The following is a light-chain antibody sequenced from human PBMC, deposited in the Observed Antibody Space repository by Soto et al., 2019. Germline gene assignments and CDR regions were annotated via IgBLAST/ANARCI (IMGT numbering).Light chain of an antibody. CDR3: QQRSNWPLT. Sequence: EIVLTQSPATLSLSPGERATLSCRASQSVSSYLAWYQQKPGQAPRLLIYDTSNRATGIPARFSGSGSGTDFTLNISSLEPEDSAVYHCQQRSNWPLTFGGGTKVEIK. V-gene: IGKV3-11*01. CDR1: QSVSSY. J-gene: IGKJ4*01. CDR2: DTS.